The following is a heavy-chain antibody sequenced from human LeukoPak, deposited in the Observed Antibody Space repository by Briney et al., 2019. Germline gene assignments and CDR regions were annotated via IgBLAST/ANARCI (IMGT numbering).Heavy chain of an antibody. Sequence: SETLSLTCTVSGGSISSYYWSWIRQPPGKGLEWIGEINHSGSTNYNPSLKSRVTISVDTSKNQFSLKLSSVTAADTAVYYCARGSYSSSWSVDYWGQGTLVTVSS. CDR1: GGSISSYY. V-gene: IGHV4-34*01. CDR2: INHSGST. D-gene: IGHD6-13*01. J-gene: IGHJ4*02. CDR3: ARGSYSSSWSVDY.